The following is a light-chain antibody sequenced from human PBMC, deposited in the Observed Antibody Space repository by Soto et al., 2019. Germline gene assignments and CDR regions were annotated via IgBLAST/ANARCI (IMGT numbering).Light chain of an antibody. Sequence: DIQMTQSPSSLSASVGDRVTITCRASQSISSYLNWYQQKPGKAPKLLIYAASSLQSGVPSRFSGSGSGTDFTLIISSLQPEDFATYYYQQSYSTPRWTFGQGTKVEIK. V-gene: IGKV1-39*01. CDR2: AAS. CDR3: QQSYSTPRWT. CDR1: QSISSY. J-gene: IGKJ1*01.